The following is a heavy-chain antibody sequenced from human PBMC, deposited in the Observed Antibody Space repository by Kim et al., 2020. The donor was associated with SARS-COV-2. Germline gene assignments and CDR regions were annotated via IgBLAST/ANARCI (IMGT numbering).Heavy chain of an antibody. D-gene: IGHD2-8*02. CDR2: ISGSGGST. V-gene: IGHV3-23*01. Sequence: GGSLRLSCAASGFTFSSYAMSWVRQAPGKGLEWVSAISGSGGSTYYADSVKGRFTISRDNSKNTLYLQMNSLRAEDTAVYYCAKVRARLLGYYYYGMDVWGQGTTVTFSS. J-gene: IGHJ6*02. CDR1: GFTFSSYA. CDR3: AKVRARLLGYYYYGMDV.